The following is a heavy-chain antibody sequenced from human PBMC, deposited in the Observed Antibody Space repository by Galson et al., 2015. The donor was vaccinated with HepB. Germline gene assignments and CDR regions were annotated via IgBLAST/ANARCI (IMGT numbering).Heavy chain of an antibody. CDR2: ISYDGSNK. D-gene: IGHD1-14*01. CDR3: AKELGTSDSDY. CDR1: GFTFSSYG. J-gene: IGHJ4*02. V-gene: IGHV3-30*18. Sequence: SLRLSCAASGFTFSSYGMHWVRQAPGKGLEWVAVISYDGSNKYYADSVKGRFTISRDNYKNILYLQMNSLRVEDTAVYYCAKELGTSDSDYWGQGTLVTV.